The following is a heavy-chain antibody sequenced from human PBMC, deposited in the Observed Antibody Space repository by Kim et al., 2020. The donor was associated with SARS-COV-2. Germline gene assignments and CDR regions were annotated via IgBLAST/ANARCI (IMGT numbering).Heavy chain of an antibody. CDR3: AKDSGGYCSGGSCHDAFDI. D-gene: IGHD2-15*01. J-gene: IGHJ3*02. CDR2: IWYDGSNK. V-gene: IGHV3-33*06. Sequence: GGSLRLSCAASGFTFSSYGMHWVRQAPGKGLEWVAVIWYDGSNKYYADSVKGRFTISRDNSKNTLYLQMNSLRAEDTAVYYCAKDSGGYCSGGSCHDAFDIWGQGTMVTVSS. CDR1: GFTFSSYG.